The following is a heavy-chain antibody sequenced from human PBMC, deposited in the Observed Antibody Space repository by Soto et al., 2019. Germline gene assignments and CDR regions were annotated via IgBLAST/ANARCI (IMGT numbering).Heavy chain of an antibody. J-gene: IGHJ6*02. CDR3: ARPKLHSYYYGMDV. V-gene: IGHV1-18*01. Sequence: GSVKVSCQGSGFTFSSYGISWGRQAPGQGLEWMGWISAYNGNTNYAQKLQGRVTMTTDTSTSTAYMELRSLRSDDTAVYYCARPKLHSYYYGMDVWGQGTTVTVSS. CDR1: GFTFSSYG. CDR2: ISAYNGNT.